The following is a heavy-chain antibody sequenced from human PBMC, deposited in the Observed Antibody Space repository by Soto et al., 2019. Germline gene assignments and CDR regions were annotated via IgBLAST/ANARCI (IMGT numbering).Heavy chain of an antibody. Sequence: GGSLRLSCAASGFTFSSYGMHWVRQAPGKGLEWVAVIWYDGSNKYYADSVKGRFTISRDNSKNTLYLQMNSLRAEDTAVYYCARDRMTAMVTSYFDYWGQGTLVTVSS. CDR2: IWYDGSNK. CDR1: GFTFSSYG. D-gene: IGHD5-18*01. CDR3: ARDRMTAMVTSYFDY. V-gene: IGHV3-33*01. J-gene: IGHJ4*02.